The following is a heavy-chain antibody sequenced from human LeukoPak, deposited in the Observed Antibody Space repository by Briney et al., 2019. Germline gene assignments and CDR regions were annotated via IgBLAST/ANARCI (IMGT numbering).Heavy chain of an antibody. CDR2: IYYSGST. D-gene: IGHD3-10*01. Sequence: PSETLSLTCTVSGGSISSGGYYWSWIRQHPGTGLEWIGYIYYSGSTYYNPSLKSRVTISVDTSKNQFSLKLSSVTAADTAVYYCARDRGYGSGSYYCDYWGQGALVTVSS. V-gene: IGHV4-31*03. CDR1: GGSISSGGYY. J-gene: IGHJ4*02. CDR3: ARDRGYGSGSYYCDY.